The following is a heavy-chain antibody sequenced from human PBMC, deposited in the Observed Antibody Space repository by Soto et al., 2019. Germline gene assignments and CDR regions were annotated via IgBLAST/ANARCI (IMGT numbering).Heavy chain of an antibody. CDR3: ARVVPAAIGMDY. CDR1: GGTFSSYA. J-gene: IGHJ4*02. Sequence: GASVKVSCKASGGTFSSYAISWVRQAPGQGLEWMGGIIPIFGTANYAQKFQGRVTITADKSTSTAYMELSSLRSEDTAVHYCARVVPAAIGMDYWGQGTLVTVSS. D-gene: IGHD2-2*01. CDR2: IIPIFGTA. V-gene: IGHV1-69*06.